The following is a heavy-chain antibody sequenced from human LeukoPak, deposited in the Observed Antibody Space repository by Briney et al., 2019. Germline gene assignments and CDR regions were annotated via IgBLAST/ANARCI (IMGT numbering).Heavy chain of an antibody. J-gene: IGHJ4*02. CDR2: IYSSGNT. Sequence: SETLSLTCSFSGDSISTHYWSWIRRSPGKGLEWIGNIYSSGNTDYNSSLKSRVTISVDTSKSQFSLRLSSVTATDTAVYYCARLRWQLVGPYFDYWGQGILVTVSS. CDR1: GDSISTHY. CDR3: ARLRWQLVGPYFDY. V-gene: IGHV4-59*11. D-gene: IGHD1-26*01.